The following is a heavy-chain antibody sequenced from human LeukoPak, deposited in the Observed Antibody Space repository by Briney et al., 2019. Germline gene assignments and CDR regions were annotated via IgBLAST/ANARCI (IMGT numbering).Heavy chain of an antibody. J-gene: IGHJ4*02. V-gene: IGHV3-33*01. D-gene: IGHD4-17*01. CDR1: GFTFNSYG. CDR2: IWYDGSNK. Sequence: PGGSLRLSCAASGFTFNSYGIHWVRQAPGKGLEWVAFIWYDGSNKYYADSVKGRFTISRDNSKNTLYLQMNSLRAEDTAVYYCARARTTRGFDHWGQGTLVTVSS. CDR3: ARARTTRGFDH.